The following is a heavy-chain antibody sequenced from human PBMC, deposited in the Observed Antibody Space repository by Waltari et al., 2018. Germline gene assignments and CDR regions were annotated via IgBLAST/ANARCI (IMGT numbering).Heavy chain of an antibody. J-gene: IGHJ2*01. D-gene: IGHD4-17*01. CDR2: RSYDGSNK. Sequence: QVQLVESGGGVVQPGRSLRLSCAASGFTFSSYGMHWVRQAPGKGLEGVAVRSYDGSNKYYADSVKGRFTSSRDNSKNTLYLQMNSLRAEDTAVYYCAKDPSYTVTNWYFDLWGRGTLVTVSS. CDR3: AKDPSYTVTNWYFDL. CDR1: GFTFSSYG. V-gene: IGHV3-30*18.